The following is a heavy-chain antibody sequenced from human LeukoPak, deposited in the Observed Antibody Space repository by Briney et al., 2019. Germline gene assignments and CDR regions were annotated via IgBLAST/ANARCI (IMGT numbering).Heavy chain of an antibody. D-gene: IGHD1-1*01. Sequence: VASVKVSCKASGYTFSGYYMHWVRQAPGHGFEWIGWINPINGATYYAQKIQGRVTMTRDTSINTAYMEMFSLRSDDTALYYCARDRIAGTRGDYGLDVWGQGTTVTVSS. J-gene: IGHJ6*02. CDR2: INPINGAT. V-gene: IGHV1-2*02. CDR3: ARDRIAGTRGDYGLDV. CDR1: GYTFSGYY.